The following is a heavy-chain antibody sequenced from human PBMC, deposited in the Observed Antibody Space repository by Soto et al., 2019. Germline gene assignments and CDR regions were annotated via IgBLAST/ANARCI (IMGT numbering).Heavy chain of an antibody. CDR2: IKQDGSEK. D-gene: IGHD2-15*01. J-gene: IGHJ4*02. Sequence: GGSLRLSCAASGFTFTSYWMNWVRQAPGKGLEWVANIKQDGSEKHYVDSVKGRFTISRDNAKNSLYLQMNSLRAEDTAVYYCARPYGYCSGGSCFPSDYWGQGTLVTVSS. CDR1: GFTFTSYW. CDR3: ARPYGYCSGGSCFPSDY. V-gene: IGHV3-7*01.